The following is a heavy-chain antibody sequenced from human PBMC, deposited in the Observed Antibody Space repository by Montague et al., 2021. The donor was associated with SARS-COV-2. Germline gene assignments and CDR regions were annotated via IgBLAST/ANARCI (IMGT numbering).Heavy chain of an antibody. Sequence: SETLSLTCAVYGGSLSGYYWAWIRQTPGKGLEWIGEINHSGNTNXXPSLKSRLTISVDTSKKQFSLKLSSVTTADKAVYYCARGADYDFWSGYLRYKWFDPWGLGTPVTVSS. D-gene: IGHD3-3*01. CDR2: INHSGNT. CDR3: ARGADYDFWSGYLRYKWFDP. V-gene: IGHV4-34*01. CDR1: GGSLSGYY. J-gene: IGHJ5*02.